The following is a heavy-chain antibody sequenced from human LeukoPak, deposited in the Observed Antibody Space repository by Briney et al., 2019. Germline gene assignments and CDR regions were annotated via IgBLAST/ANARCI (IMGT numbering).Heavy chain of an antibody. CDR1: GGSLSSSHYY. D-gene: IGHD6-19*01. J-gene: IGHJ4*02. CDR2: IYYSGST. Sequence: SETLSLTCTVSGGSLSSSHYYWGWIRQPPGKGLEWIETIYYSGSTYYNPSLKSRVTISIDTSKNQFSLNLSSVTAADTAVYYCASNGAYSGGWFDDYWGQGTLISVSS. CDR3: ASNGAYSGGWFDDY. V-gene: IGHV4-39*01.